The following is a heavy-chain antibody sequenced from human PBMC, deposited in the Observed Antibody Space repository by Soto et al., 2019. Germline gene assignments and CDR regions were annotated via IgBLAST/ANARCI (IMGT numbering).Heavy chain of an antibody. J-gene: IGHJ6*02. CDR1: GDSVSSNSAA. D-gene: IGHD2-15*01. CDR3: ARDRAGYCSGGSCRYYYYGMDV. Sequence: PSQTLSLTCAISGDSVSSNSAAWNWISQSPSRGLEWLGRTYYRSKWYNDYAVSVKSRITINPDTSKNQFSLQLNSVTPEDTAVYYCARDRAGYCSGGSCRYYYYGMDVWGQGTTVTVSS. CDR2: TYYRSKWYN. V-gene: IGHV6-1*01.